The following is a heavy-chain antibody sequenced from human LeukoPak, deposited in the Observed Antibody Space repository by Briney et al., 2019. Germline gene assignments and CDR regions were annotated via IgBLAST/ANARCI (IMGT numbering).Heavy chain of an antibody. V-gene: IGHV3-74*01. CDR2: INSDGSST. J-gene: IGHJ3*02. Sequence: PGGSLRLSCAASGFTFSSYWMHWVRQAPGKGLVWVSRINSDGSSTSYADSVKGRFTISRDNAKNTLYLQMNSLRAEDTAVYYCLTIVETDLDAFDIWGQGTKVTVSS. CDR1: GFTFSSYW. CDR3: LTIVETDLDAFDI. D-gene: IGHD2-21*01.